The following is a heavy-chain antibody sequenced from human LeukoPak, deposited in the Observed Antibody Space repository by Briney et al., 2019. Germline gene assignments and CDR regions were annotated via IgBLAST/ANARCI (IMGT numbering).Heavy chain of an antibody. Sequence: PGGSLRLSCAASGFTFSSYWMHWVRHAPGKGLVWVSRINTDGSSTSYADSVKGRFTISRDNAKNTLYLQMNSLRAEDTAVYYCARERYDFWSGYYTNWGQGTLVTVSS. D-gene: IGHD3-3*01. J-gene: IGHJ4*02. CDR3: ARERYDFWSGYYTN. CDR1: GFTFSSYW. V-gene: IGHV3-74*01. CDR2: INTDGSST.